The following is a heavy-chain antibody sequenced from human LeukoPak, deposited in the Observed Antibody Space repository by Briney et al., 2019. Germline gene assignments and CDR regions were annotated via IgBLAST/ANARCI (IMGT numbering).Heavy chain of an antibody. CDR2: MYYSGST. J-gene: IGHJ3*02. D-gene: IGHD4-17*01. V-gene: IGHV4-59*12. Sequence: SETLSLTCSVSGGFISGFYWSWIRQPPGKGLEWIGYMYYSGSTTYNPSLESRVTISVDTSENQFSLKLRSVTAADTAVYYCARGIRWLSQDAFDIWGQGTMVTVSS. CDR1: GGFISGFY. CDR3: ARGIRWLSQDAFDI.